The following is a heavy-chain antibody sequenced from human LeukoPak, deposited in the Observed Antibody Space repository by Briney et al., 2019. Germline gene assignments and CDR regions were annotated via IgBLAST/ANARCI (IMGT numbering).Heavy chain of an antibody. Sequence: SETLSLTCTVSGYSISSGYYWGWIRQPPGKGLERIGTIYQSGSTYYNPSLKSRVTISIDTSKNQFSLKLSSVTAADTAVYYCATDPRTTVFGTFRYYYMDVWGEGTTVAVSS. D-gene: IGHD3-3*01. J-gene: IGHJ6*03. CDR2: IYQSGST. V-gene: IGHV4-38-2*02. CDR3: ATDPRTTVFGTFRYYYMDV. CDR1: GYSISSGYY.